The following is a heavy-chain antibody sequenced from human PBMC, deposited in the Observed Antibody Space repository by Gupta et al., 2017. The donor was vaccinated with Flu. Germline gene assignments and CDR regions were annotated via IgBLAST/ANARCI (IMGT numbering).Heavy chain of an antibody. V-gene: IGHV4-4*07. CDR3: ARASGYTSGSGTGSSDY. CDR2: ISTTGNT. J-gene: IGHJ4*02. CDR1: GGSISSHY. Sequence: QVQLQESGPGLVKASATLSLTCTVSGGSISSHYWSWVRQPAGRGLEWIGHISTTGNTHYNPSLRSRVTLSVDTSKNQFSLKLSSVTAADTAVYYCARASGYTSGSGTGSSDYWGQGTLVTVSS. D-gene: IGHD6-19*01.